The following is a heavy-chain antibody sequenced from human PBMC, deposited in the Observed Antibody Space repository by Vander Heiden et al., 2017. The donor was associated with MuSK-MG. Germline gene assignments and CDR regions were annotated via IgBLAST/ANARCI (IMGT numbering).Heavy chain of an antibody. CDR2: ISSSGSTI. V-gene: IGHV3-11*04. J-gene: IGHJ6*03. CDR3: ARDAYSSSWYALYYYYYMDV. CDR1: AFTFSDYY. Sequence: QVQLVESGGGLVKPGGSLRLSCAASAFTFSDYYMSWIRQAPGKGLEWVSYISSSGSTIYYADSVKGRFTISRDNAKNSLYLQMNSLRAEDTAVYYCARDAYSSSWYALYYYYYMDVWGQGTTVTVSS. D-gene: IGHD6-13*01.